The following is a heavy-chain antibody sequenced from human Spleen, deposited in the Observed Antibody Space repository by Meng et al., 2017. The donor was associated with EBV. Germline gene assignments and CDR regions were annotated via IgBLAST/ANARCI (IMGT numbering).Heavy chain of an antibody. CDR3: ARSTVTHTTYNWFDP. Sequence: QVQVVESGAEVKKPGSSVKVSCKASGGTFSSYALSWVRQAPGQGLEWMGGIIPIFDRAIYAQKFQGRVTITADESTSTAYMELGSLRSEDTAIYYCARSTVTHTTYNWFDPWGQGTLVTVSS. CDR2: IIPIFDRA. CDR1: GGTFSSYA. J-gene: IGHJ5*02. V-gene: IGHV1-69*01. D-gene: IGHD4-17*01.